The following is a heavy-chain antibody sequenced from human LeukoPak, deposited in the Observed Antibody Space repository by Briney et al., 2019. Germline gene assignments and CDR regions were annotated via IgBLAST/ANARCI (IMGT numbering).Heavy chain of an antibody. CDR1: GYTFTSYG. CDR2: ISAYNGNT. J-gene: IGHJ6*03. V-gene: IGHV1-18*01. D-gene: IGHD6-13*01. Sequence: GAPVKVSCKASGYTFTSYGISWVRQAPGQGLEWMGWISAYNGNTNYAQKLQGRVTMTTDTSTSTAYMELRSLRSDDTAVYYCARDRSSSSWYGNYYYYMDVWGKGTTVTISS. CDR3: ARDRSSSSWYGNYYYYMDV.